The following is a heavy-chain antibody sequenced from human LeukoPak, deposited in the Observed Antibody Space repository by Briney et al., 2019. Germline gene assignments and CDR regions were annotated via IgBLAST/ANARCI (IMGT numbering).Heavy chain of an antibody. CDR2: TYYRSKWYN. V-gene: IGHV6-1*01. CDR1: GDSVSSNSAA. D-gene: IGHD6-19*01. Sequence: SQTLSLTCSISGDSVSSNSAAWNWIRQSPSRGLEWLGRTYYRSKWYNDYAVSVKSRITINPDTSKNQFSLQLNSVTPEDTAVYYCARDAGPSSGWSYYYYYYMDVWGKGTTVTVSS. J-gene: IGHJ6*03. CDR3: ARDAGPSSGWSYYYYYYMDV.